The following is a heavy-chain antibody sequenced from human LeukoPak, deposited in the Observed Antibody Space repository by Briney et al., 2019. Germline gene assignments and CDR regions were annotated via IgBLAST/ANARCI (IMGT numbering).Heavy chain of an antibody. CDR2: IHTSGST. D-gene: IGHD6-19*01. CDR1: GVSISSYY. CDR3: ARDAVAGTNYYYYMDV. V-gene: IGHV4-4*07. Sequence: SETLSLTCTVSGVSISSYYWSWIRQPAGKGLEWIGRIHTSGSTNYNPSLKSRVTMSVDTSKNQFSLKLSSVTAADTAVYYCARDAVAGTNYYYYMDVWGKGTTVTISS. J-gene: IGHJ6*03.